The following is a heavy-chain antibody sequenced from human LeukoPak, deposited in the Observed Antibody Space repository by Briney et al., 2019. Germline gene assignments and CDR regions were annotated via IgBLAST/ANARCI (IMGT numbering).Heavy chain of an antibody. CDR2: SYHSGST. Sequence: SQTLSLTCAVSGAALSSGGYSWTWIRQSPGKGLEWIGFSYHSGSTYYSPSLKSRVTISVDLSKNQFSLKLSSVTAAGTAVYYCARGGQLRYNDYVLDSWGQGTLVTVSS. V-gene: IGHV4-30-2*06. J-gene: IGHJ4*02. CDR1: GAALSSGGYS. D-gene: IGHD3-16*01. CDR3: ARGGQLRYNDYVLDS.